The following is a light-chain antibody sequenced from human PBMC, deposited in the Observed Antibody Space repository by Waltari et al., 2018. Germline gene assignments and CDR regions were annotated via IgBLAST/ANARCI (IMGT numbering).Light chain of an antibody. CDR1: SSVVGRYNF. J-gene: IGLJ2*01. V-gene: IGLV2-23*02. Sequence: QSALIQPASVSGPPGRRTPTPCLGPSSVVGRYNFFPWYQRHPGEVPKPRFYEVTKRPSGVSDRFSGSKSGNTASLTIAGLQAEDEADYFCCSFAGRGFSVIFGGGTKLTVL. CDR2: EVT. CDR3: CSFAGRGFSVI.